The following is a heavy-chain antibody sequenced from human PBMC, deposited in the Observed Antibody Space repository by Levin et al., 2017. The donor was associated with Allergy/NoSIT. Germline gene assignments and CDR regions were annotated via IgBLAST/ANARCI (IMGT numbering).Heavy chain of an antibody. CDR1: GFTFDDYA. D-gene: IGHD6-19*01. Sequence: LSLTCAASGFTFDDYAMHWVRQAPGKGLEWVSGISWNSGSIGYADSVKGRFTISRDNAKNSLYLQMNSLRAEDTALYYCAKGLAVADYYYYYGMDVWGQGTTVTVSS. J-gene: IGHJ6*02. CDR2: ISWNSGSI. CDR3: AKGLAVADYYYYYGMDV. V-gene: IGHV3-9*01.